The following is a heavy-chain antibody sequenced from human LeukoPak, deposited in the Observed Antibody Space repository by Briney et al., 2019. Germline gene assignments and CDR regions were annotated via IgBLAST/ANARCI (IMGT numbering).Heavy chain of an antibody. Sequence: RASVKVSCTVSGYTLTELSMHWVRQAPGKGLEWMGGFDPEDGETIYAQKFQGRFTMTEDTSTDTAYMELSSLRSEDTAVYYCATARITLWRNIDYWGQGTLVTVSS. CDR2: FDPEDGET. V-gene: IGHV1-24*01. CDR1: GYTLTELS. J-gene: IGHJ4*02. CDR3: ATARITLWRNIDY. D-gene: IGHD5-18*01.